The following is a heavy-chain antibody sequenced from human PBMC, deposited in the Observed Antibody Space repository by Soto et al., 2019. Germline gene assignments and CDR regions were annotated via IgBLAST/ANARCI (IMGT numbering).Heavy chain of an antibody. CDR3: ARVGERWQYFDWFYYFDS. D-gene: IGHD3-9*01. CDR2: IYDSGNT. J-gene: IGHJ4*02. Sequence: PSETLSLTCGVSGDSITTYKWWTWVRQTPGKGLEWIGEIYDSGNTRYNPSLKSRVTISKDTSKNELSLKLNSVTVADTAVYYCARVGERWQYFDWFYYFDSWARVPWSPSPQ. CDR1: GDSITTYKW. V-gene: IGHV4-4*02.